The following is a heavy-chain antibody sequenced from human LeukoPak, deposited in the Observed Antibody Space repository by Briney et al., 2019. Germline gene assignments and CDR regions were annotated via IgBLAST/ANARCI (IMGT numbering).Heavy chain of an antibody. CDR3: ARARYETRIWPKSRYDYYHYMDV. CDR2: INAGNGNT. V-gene: IGHV1-3*03. Sequence: ASVKVSCKVSGYTLTELSMHWVRQAPGQRLEWMGWINAGNGNTKYSQEFQDRVTITRDTSASTAYMELSSLRSEDMAVYYCARARYETRIWPKSRYDYYHYMDVWGKGTTVTVSS. CDR1: GYTLTELS. J-gene: IGHJ6*03. D-gene: IGHD3-3*01.